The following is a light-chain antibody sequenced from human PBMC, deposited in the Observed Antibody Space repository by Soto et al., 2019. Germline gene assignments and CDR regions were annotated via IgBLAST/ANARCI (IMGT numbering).Light chain of an antibody. V-gene: IGLV2-23*03. CDR3: CSYARPSTVVI. Sequence: QSVLTQPASVSGSPGQSITISCTGTSSDVGSYNLVSWYQQHPGKAPKLMIYEGSKRPSGVSNRFSGSKSGNTASLTISGLQSDDEAYYYRCSYARPSTVVIFAEGTKLTLL. CDR1: SSDVGSYNL. CDR2: EGS. J-gene: IGLJ2*01.